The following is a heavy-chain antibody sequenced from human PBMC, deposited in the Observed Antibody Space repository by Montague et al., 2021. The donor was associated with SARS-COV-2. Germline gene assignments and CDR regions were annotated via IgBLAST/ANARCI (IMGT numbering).Heavy chain of an antibody. CDR1: GGSISSSSYY. CDR2: IYYSGST. V-gene: IGHV4-39*01. Sequence: SETLSLTCTVSGGSISSSSYYWGWIRQPPGQGLEWIGSIYYSGSTYYNPSLKSRVTISGDTSKNQLSLKLSSVTAAATAVYYCARQGRIRMVRLNWFDIWGQGTMVTVSS. J-gene: IGHJ5*02. CDR3: ARQGRIRMVRLNWFDI. D-gene: IGHD3-10*01.